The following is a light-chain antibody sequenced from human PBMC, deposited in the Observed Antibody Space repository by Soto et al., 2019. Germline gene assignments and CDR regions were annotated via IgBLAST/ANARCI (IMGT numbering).Light chain of an antibody. CDR2: AAS. CDR1: QSISSS. V-gene: IGKV1-39*01. CDR3: QQSYSSPST. J-gene: IGKJ3*01. Sequence: DIQMTQSPSSLSASVGDRVTITCRASQSISSSLNWYQQKSGRAPKLLIYAASSLQSGVPSRFSGSGSGTDFTLIISSLQPEDFATYYCQQSYSSPSTFGPGTKVDIK.